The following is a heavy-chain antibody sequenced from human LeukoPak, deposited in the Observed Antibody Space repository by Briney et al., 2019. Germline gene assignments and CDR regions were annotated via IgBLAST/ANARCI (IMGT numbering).Heavy chain of an antibody. Sequence: SETLSLTCAVYGGSFSGYYWSWIRQPPGKGLEWIGEINHSGSTNYNPSLKSRVTISVDTSKNQFSLKLNSVTAADTAVYYCARVLDYYDSSGYREYYYYYMDVWGKGTTVTVSS. CDR3: ARVLDYYDSSGYREYYYYYMDV. CDR2: INHSGST. D-gene: IGHD3-22*01. J-gene: IGHJ6*03. CDR1: GGSFSGYY. V-gene: IGHV4-34*01.